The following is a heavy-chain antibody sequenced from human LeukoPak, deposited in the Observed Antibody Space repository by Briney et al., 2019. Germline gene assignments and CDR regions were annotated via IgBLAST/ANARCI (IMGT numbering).Heavy chain of an antibody. CDR1: GFSLSTSGVG. CDR3: AHSPWELLASPFDY. CDR2: IYWNDDK. Sequence: ESGPTLVKPTQTLTLTCTFSGFSLSTSGVGVGWIRQPPGKALEWLALIYWNDDKRYSPSLKSRLTITKDTSKNQVVLTMTNMDPVDTATYYCAHSPWELLASPFDYWGQRTLVTVSS. D-gene: IGHD1-26*01. J-gene: IGHJ4*02. V-gene: IGHV2-5*01.